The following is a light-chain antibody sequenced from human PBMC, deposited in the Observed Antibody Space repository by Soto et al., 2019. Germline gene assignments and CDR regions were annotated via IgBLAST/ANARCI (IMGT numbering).Light chain of an antibody. CDR2: TTS. CDR1: QGISSY. CDR3: QQVNTYPIT. Sequence: DIQLTQSPSFLSASVGDRVTITCRASQGISSYLAWYQQKPGKAPNLLIYTTSTLQSGVPSRFSGSGSGTEFTLTISTLQPEDFATYYCQQVNTYPITFGQGTRLEIK. V-gene: IGKV1-9*01. J-gene: IGKJ5*01.